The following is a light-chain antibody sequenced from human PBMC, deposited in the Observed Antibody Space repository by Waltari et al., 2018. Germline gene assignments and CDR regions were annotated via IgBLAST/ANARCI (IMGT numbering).Light chain of an antibody. CDR3: QQYHNCSRT. Sequence: DIQMTQSPSTLSASVGDRVTITCRASQGISVWLAWYQQKPGEAPKLLIYDASNLEDGVPPRFSASESGTEFTLTIDSLQPGDFATYYCQQYHNCSRTFGQGTKVEIK. CDR2: DAS. J-gene: IGKJ1*01. V-gene: IGKV1-5*01. CDR1: QGISVW.